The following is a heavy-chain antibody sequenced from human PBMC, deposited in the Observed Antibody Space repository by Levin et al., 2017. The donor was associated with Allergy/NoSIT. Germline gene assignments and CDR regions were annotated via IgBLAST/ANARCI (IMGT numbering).Heavy chain of an antibody. J-gene: IGHJ4*02. CDR1: GFTFSNYA. CDR3: AKVLDITAAGTNPPYYFDY. Sequence: PGGSLRLSCAASGFTFSNYAMSWVRQAPAKGLDWVSAISGSGDNTYHADTVKGRFTIFRDNSRNTLYLQMNSLRAEDTAVYYCAKVLDITAAGTNPPYYFDYWGQGALVTVSS. D-gene: IGHD6-13*01. CDR2: ISGSGDNT. V-gene: IGHV3-23*01.